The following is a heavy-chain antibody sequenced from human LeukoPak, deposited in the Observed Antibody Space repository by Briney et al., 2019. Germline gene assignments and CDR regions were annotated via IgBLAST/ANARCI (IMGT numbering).Heavy chain of an antibody. Sequence: SSETLSLTCTVSGGSISGYYWNWIRQPPGKGLEWIGYIYSSGSTNYNPSLKSRVTITVDTSKNQFSLRLSSVTAADTAVYYCARHRYTSSSSYFDFWGQGTLVTVSS. D-gene: IGHD6-6*01. CDR3: ARHRYTSSSSYFDF. J-gene: IGHJ4*02. V-gene: IGHV4-59*08. CDR2: IYSSGST. CDR1: GGSISGYY.